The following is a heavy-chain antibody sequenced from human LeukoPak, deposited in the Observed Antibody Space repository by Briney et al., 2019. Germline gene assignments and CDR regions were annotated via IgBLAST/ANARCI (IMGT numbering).Heavy chain of an antibody. V-gene: IGHV1-18*01. CDR1: GYTFTSYG. J-gene: IGHJ1*01. CDR3: ASCHCTNGVCYGECEYFQH. CDR2: VGTYTGKT. Sequence: ASVKVSCKASGYTFTSYGISWVRQAPGQGLEWMGWVGTYTGKTNYAQNLQGRVTMTTDTSTRTAYMELGSLRSDDTAVYYCASCHCTNGVCYGECEYFQHWGQGTLVTVSS. D-gene: IGHD2-8*01.